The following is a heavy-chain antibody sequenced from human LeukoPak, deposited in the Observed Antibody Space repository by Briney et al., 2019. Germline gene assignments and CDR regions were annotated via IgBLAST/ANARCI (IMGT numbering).Heavy chain of an antibody. V-gene: IGHV3-23*01. D-gene: IGHD1-1*01. CDR1: GFTFSSYA. J-gene: IGHJ6*02. CDR2: ISGSGGYT. Sequence: GGSLRLSCAASGFTFSSYAMSWVRQAPGKGLEWVSAISGSGGYTYYADSVKGRFTISRDNSKNTLYLQMNSLRAEDTAIYYCAKNGRTTATTSGMDVWGQGTTVTVSS. CDR3: AKNGRTTATTSGMDV.